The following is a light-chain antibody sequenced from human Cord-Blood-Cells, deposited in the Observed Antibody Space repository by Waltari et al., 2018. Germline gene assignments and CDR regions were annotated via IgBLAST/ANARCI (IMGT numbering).Light chain of an antibody. CDR2: DAS. J-gene: IGKJ4*01. Sequence: EIVLTQSPAPLPLSPGERATLSCRASQSVSSYLAWYQQKPGQAPRLLIYDASNRATGIPARFSGSGSGTDFTLTISSLEPEDFAVYYCQQRSNWLLTFGGGTKVEIK. CDR3: QQRSNWLLT. CDR1: QSVSSY. V-gene: IGKV3-11*01.